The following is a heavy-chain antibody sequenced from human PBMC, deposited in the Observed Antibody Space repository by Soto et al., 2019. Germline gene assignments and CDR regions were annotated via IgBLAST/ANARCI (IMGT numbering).Heavy chain of an antibody. J-gene: IGHJ4*02. D-gene: IGHD6-19*01. CDR3: AKSGSGWYRFDY. CDR1: VGTFSSYT. CDR2: IIPILGIA. Sequence: ASVKVSCKASVGTFSSYTISWVRQAPGQGLEWMGRIIPILGIANYADSVKGRFTISRDNSKNTLYLQMSSLRAEDTAVYYCAKSGSGWYRFDYWGQGTLVTVSS. V-gene: IGHV1-69*02.